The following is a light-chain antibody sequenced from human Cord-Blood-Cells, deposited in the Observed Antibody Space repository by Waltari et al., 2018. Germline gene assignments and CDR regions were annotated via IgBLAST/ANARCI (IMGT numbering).Light chain of an antibody. Sequence: SYELTQPSSVSVSPGQTARITCPGDVLAKKYARWFQQKPGQAPVRVIYKDSERPSGIPERFSGSSSGTTVTVTISGAQVEDEADYYCYSAADNNRVFGGGTKLTVL. CDR1: VLAKKY. J-gene: IGLJ3*02. CDR3: YSAADNNRV. CDR2: KDS. V-gene: IGLV3-27*01.